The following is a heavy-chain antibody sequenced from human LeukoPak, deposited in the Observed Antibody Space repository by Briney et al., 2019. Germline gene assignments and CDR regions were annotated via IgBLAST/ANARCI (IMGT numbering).Heavy chain of an antibody. CDR3: ASTAFERVFYDILTGFVIDY. CDR1: GFTFSDYY. Sequence: GGSLRLSCAASGFTFSDYYMSWIRQAPGKGLEWVSYISSSGSTIYYADSVKGRFTISRDNAKNSLYLQMNSLRAEDTAVYYCASTAFERVFYDILTGFVIDYWGQGTLVTVSS. CDR2: ISSSGSTI. D-gene: IGHD3-9*01. V-gene: IGHV3-11*04. J-gene: IGHJ4*02.